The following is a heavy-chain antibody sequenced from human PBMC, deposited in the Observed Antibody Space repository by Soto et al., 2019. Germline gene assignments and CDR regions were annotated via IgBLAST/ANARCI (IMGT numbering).Heavy chain of an antibody. CDR3: AKGASTTVFALNDY. CDR1: GFTFDDYA. Sequence: EVQLVESGGGLVQPGRSLRLSCAASGFTFDDYAMHWVRQGPGKGLEWVSSISWNSGNLGYADSVKGRFTISRDNAKNSLYLQMNSLRGEDTALYYWAKGASTTVFALNDYWGQGTLVTVSS. V-gene: IGHV3-9*01. J-gene: IGHJ4*02. CDR2: ISWNSGNL. D-gene: IGHD4-17*01.